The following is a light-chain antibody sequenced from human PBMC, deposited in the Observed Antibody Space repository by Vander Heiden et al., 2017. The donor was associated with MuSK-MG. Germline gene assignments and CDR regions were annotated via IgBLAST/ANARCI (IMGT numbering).Light chain of an antibody. V-gene: IGKV3-20*01. J-gene: IGKJ1*01. CDR1: QTISNNY. CDR3: LQHGRAPRT. Sequence: EIVLTQSPGTLSLSPGERATLSCRTSQTISNNYLAWYQQKPGQAPRLLIYGSSTRATDIPDRFSGSGSGTDFTLTISRLEPEDSAVYYCLQHGRAPRTFGQGTKVEIK. CDR2: GSS.